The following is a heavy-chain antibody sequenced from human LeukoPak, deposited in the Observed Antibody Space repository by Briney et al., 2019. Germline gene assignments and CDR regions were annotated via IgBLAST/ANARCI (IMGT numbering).Heavy chain of an antibody. Sequence: ASVKVSCRASGYTFTSNYIHWVRQAPGQGLEWMGMIYPRDGSTSYAQKFQGRVAVTRDTSTSTVHMELSGLRSEDTAVYYCARDQEGFDYWGQGTLVTVSS. CDR2: IYPRDGST. CDR1: GYTFTSNY. J-gene: IGHJ4*02. CDR3: ARDQEGFDY. V-gene: IGHV1-46*01.